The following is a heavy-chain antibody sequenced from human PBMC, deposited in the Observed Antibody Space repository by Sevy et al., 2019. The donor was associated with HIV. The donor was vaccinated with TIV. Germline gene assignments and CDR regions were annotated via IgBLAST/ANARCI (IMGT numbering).Heavy chain of an antibody. V-gene: IGHV3-7*03. CDR3: ARAIYGDYTDAFDI. J-gene: IGHJ3*02. D-gene: IGHD4-17*01. CDR2: IKQDGSEK. CDR1: GFTFSSYW. Sequence: GGSLRLSCAASGFTFSSYWMSWVRQAPGKGLEWVANIKQDGSEKYYVDSVKGRFTISRDNAKNSLYLQMNSLRAEETAVYYCARAIYGDYTDAFDIWGQGTMVTVSS.